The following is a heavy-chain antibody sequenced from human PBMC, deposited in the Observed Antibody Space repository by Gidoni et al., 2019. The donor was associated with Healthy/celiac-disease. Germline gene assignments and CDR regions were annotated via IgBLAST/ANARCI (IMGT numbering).Heavy chain of an antibody. J-gene: IGHJ4*02. Sequence: QVQLQQWGAGLLKPSETLSLTCAVYGGSLSGYYWSWIRQPPGKGLEWIGEINHSGSTNYHPSLKSRVTISVDTSKNQFSLKLSSVTAADTAVYYCASYAKDSSSSGYYFDYWGQGTLVTVSS. CDR1: GGSLSGYY. V-gene: IGHV4-34*01. D-gene: IGHD6-6*01. CDR3: ASYAKDSSSSGYYFDY. CDR2: INHSGST.